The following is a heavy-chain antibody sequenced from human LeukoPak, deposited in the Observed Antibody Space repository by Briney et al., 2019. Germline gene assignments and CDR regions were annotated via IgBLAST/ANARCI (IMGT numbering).Heavy chain of an antibody. V-gene: IGHV4-4*07. CDR1: GGSISSYY. J-gene: IGHJ5*02. CDR3: ATEGRGSTWYNWFDP. Sequence: SETLSLTCTVSGGSISSYYWSWIRQPAGKGLEWIGRIYSSGNTNYNPSLKSRVTMSVDTSKNQFSLELTSVAAADTAVYYCATEGRGSTWYNWFDPWGQGTLVTVSS. D-gene: IGHD6-13*01. CDR2: IYSSGNT.